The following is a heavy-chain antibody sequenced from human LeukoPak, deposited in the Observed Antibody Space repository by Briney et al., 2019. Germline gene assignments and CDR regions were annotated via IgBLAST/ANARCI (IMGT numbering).Heavy chain of an antibody. CDR1: AVTFNNYG. V-gene: IGHV3-30*02. CDR2: IRFDGSNK. D-gene: IGHD3-10*01. Sequence: GGSLRLSCAASAVTFNNYGMHWGRQAPGKGLEWVAFIRFDGSNKYYSDSVKGRFTISRDNSRNTLYLQMNSVRVEDTAVYFCAKDVKMFRGPMIMRHFDYWGQGTLVTVSS. J-gene: IGHJ4*02. CDR3: AKDVKMFRGPMIMRHFDY.